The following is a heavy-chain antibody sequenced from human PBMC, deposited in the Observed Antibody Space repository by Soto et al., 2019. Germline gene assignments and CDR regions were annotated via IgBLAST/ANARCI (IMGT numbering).Heavy chain of an antibody. V-gene: IGHV3-33*01. CDR1: GFTFSSYG. D-gene: IGHD6-13*01. CDR3: ARDIGYSRSWYNFDY. CDR2: IWYDGSNK. Sequence: QVQLVESGGGVVQPGRSLRLSCAASGFTFSSYGMHWDRQAPSNGLEWVAVIWYDGSNKYYEDSVKGRFTISRDNSKNTLYLQMNSLRAEDTAVYYCARDIGYSRSWYNFDYWGQGTLVTVSS. J-gene: IGHJ4*02.